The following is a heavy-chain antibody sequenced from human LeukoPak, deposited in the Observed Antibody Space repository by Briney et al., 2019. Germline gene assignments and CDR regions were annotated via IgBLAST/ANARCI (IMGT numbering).Heavy chain of an antibody. V-gene: IGHV3-21*01. Sequence: GGSLRPSCAASGFTFSSYSMNWVRQAPGKGLEWVSSISSSSSYIYYADSVKGRFTISRDNAKNPLYLQMNSLRAEDTAVYYCARAPVTDYGDYFHYYGMDVWGQGTTVTVSS. CDR2: ISSSSSYI. CDR1: GFTFSSYS. J-gene: IGHJ6*02. D-gene: IGHD4-17*01. CDR3: ARAPVTDYGDYFHYYGMDV.